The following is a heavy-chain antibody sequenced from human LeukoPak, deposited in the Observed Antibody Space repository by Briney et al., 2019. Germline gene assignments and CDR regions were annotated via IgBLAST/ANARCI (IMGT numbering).Heavy chain of an antibody. CDR1: GFTFSSYS. V-gene: IGHV3-21*01. J-gene: IGHJ4*02. CDR3: ASIVYSGYDSNDY. Sequence: GGSLRLSCAASGFTFSSYSMNWVRQAPGKGLEWVSSISSSSSYIYYADSVKGRFTISRDNAKNSLYLQMNSLRAEDTAVYYCASIVYSGYDSNDYWGQGTLVTVSS. CDR2: ISSSSSYI. D-gene: IGHD5-12*01.